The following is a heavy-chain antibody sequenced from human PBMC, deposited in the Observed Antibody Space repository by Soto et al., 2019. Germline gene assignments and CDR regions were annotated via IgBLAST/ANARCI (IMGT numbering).Heavy chain of an antibody. V-gene: IGHV3-53*02. D-gene: IGHD3-10*01. CDR1: GLTVTRNY. Sequence: ELQLVESGGGLIQPGGSLRLSCVASGLTVTRNYMTWVRLAPGKGLECVSVIHTGGATHYTDSVKGRFTVSRDESKNALVLQMNSLKVEDTAVYYCATGGSKRFRGAIVEVFHLEFWGRGTVVTVSS. CDR2: IHTGGAT. CDR3: ATGGSKRFRGAIVEVFHLEF. J-gene: IGHJ4*02.